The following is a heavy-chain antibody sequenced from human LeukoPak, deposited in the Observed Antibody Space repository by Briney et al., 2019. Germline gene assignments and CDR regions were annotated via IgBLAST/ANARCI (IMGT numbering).Heavy chain of an antibody. D-gene: IGHD4/OR15-4a*01. CDR1: GFTFSSYA. CDR2: ISFDGTDA. J-gene: IGHJ4*02. Sequence: PGTSLRLSCAASGFTFSSYAIHWVRQAPGKGLEWVAVISFDGTDAFYADSVKGRFTISRDNSKNTLYLQMNSLRADDTAVYYCARDTLGEGEDANYAVYYFDYWGQGTVVTVSS. CDR3: ARDTLGEGEDANYAVYYFDY. V-gene: IGHV3-30*04.